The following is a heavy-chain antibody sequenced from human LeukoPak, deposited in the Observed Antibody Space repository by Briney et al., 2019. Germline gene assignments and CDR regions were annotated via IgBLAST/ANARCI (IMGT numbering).Heavy chain of an antibody. V-gene: IGHV3-30*03. CDR3: ARGLAYYYDSSAYFLDF. Sequence: GGSLRLSCAASGFTFSTYGMNWVRQAPGKGLEWVAVISNDGSNKYYADSVKGRFTISRDNSKNTLSLQMNSLRAEDTAVFYCARGLAYYYDSSAYFLDFWGQGTLVTVSS. CDR2: ISNDGSNK. D-gene: IGHD3-22*01. CDR1: GFTFSTYG. J-gene: IGHJ4*02.